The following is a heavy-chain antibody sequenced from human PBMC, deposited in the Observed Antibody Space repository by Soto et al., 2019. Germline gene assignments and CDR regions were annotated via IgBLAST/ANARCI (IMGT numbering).Heavy chain of an antibody. CDR2: ISWNSGSI. V-gene: IGHV3-9*01. D-gene: IGHD4-17*01. J-gene: IGHJ4*02. CDR1: GFTFDDYA. Sequence: EVQLVESGGGLVQPGRSPRLSCAASGFTFDDYAMHWVRQAPGKGLEWVSGISWNSGSIGYADSVKGRFTISRDNAKNSLYLQMNSLRAEDTALYYCAKDSGDLVGWGQGTLVTVSS. CDR3: AKDSGDLVG.